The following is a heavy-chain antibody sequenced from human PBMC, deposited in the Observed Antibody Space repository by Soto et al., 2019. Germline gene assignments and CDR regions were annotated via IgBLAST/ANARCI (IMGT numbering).Heavy chain of an antibody. V-gene: IGHV4-30-2*02. D-gene: IGHD4-17*01. Sequence: PSETLSLTCAVSGGSISSGGYSWSWIRQPPGKGLEWIGYIYHSGSTYYNPSLKSRVTISVDTSKNQFSLKLSSVTAADTAVYYCARATVTTTYNWFDPWGQGTLVTVSS. CDR3: ARATVTTTYNWFDP. J-gene: IGHJ5*02. CDR1: GGSISSGGYS. CDR2: IYHSGST.